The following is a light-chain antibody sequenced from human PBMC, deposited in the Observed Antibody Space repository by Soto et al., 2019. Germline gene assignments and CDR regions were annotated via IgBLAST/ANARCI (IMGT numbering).Light chain of an antibody. CDR3: QQYAGSPST. V-gene: IGKV3-20*01. CDR2: AAT. CDR1: QTVTSNL. J-gene: IGKJ1*01. Sequence: EIVLTQSPGTLSLSPGERATLSCRASQTVTSNLFAWYQRKPGEATRLLIYAATSRATDIPDRFSGSGSGTDFTLTISRLEPEDFAVYFCQQYAGSPSTFGQGTKVEIK.